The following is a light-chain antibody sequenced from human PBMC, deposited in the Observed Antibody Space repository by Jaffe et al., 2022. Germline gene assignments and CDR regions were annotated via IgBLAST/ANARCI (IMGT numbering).Light chain of an antibody. CDR3: SAWDASLDGMV. CDR2: RDN. Sequence: QAGLTQPPSVSKDLGQTATLTCTGNINNVAYQGASWLQQYQGHPPKVISSRDNKRPSGIPERFSASRSGNTASLTITGLQPEDEADYYCSAWDASLDGMVFGAGTKLAVL. CDR1: INNVAYQG. V-gene: IGLV10-54*04. J-gene: IGLJ3*02.